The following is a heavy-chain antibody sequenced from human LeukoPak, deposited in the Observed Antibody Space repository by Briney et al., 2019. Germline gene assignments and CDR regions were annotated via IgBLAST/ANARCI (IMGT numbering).Heavy chain of an antibody. CDR1: GFTFSSYS. V-gene: IGHV3-21*01. Sequence: GGSLRLSCAASGFTFSSYSMNWVRQAPGKGLEWVSSISSSSYIYYADSVKGRFTISRDNAKNSLYLQMNSLRAEDTAVYYCARPRNYDFWSGYPESYYYYYGMDVWGQGTTVTVSS. J-gene: IGHJ6*02. CDR2: ISSSSYI. CDR3: ARPRNYDFWSGYPESYYYYYGMDV. D-gene: IGHD3-3*01.